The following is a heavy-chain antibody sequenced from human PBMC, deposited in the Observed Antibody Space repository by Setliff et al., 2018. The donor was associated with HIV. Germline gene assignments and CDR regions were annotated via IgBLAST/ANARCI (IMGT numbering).Heavy chain of an antibody. D-gene: IGHD3-9*01. CDR1: GFAFSTYA. V-gene: IGHV3-74*01. J-gene: IGHJ6*03. CDR2: INSGDTTT. CDR3: ARSPANTGYWVTPLWYMDV. Sequence: PGGSLRLSCAASGFAFSTYAMSWVRQGPGKGLVWVSRINSGDTTTNYADSVKGRFTISRDDAKNTLFLQMSSLRPEDTAVYYCARSPANTGYWVTPLWYMDVWGKGTTVTVSS.